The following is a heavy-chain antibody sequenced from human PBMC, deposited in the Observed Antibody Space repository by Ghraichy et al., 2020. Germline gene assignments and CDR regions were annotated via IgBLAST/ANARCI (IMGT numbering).Heavy chain of an antibody. Sequence: AGSLRLSCVASGFTFSSYSMHWVRQAPGKGLEWVSYIGSTGRIIHYADSVKGRFIVSRDSATHSLYLQMNILRDNDTAVYYCARSHYSSSWYGPDHWGQGTLVTVSS. D-gene: IGHD6-13*01. CDR1: GFTFSSYS. J-gene: IGHJ4*02. CDR2: IGSTGRII. CDR3: ARSHYSSSWYGPDH. V-gene: IGHV3-48*02.